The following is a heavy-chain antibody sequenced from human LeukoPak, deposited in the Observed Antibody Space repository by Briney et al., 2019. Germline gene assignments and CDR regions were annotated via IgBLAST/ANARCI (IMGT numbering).Heavy chain of an antibody. CDR1: GGTFSSYA. CDR3: AKVPRGHYFDL. J-gene: IGHJ2*01. Sequence: SVKVSCKASGGTFSSYAISWVRQAPGQGLEWMGRIIPILGIANYAQKFQDRVTITADKSTSTAYMELSSLRSEDTAVYYCAKVPRGHYFDLWGRGTLVTVSS. V-gene: IGHV1-69*04. D-gene: IGHD1-14*01. CDR2: IIPILGIA.